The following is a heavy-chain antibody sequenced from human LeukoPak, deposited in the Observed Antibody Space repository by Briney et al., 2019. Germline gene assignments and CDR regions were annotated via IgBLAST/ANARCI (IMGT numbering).Heavy chain of an antibody. CDR2: IHYSGST. CDR1: GGSISSYY. D-gene: IGHD1-26*01. J-gene: IGHJ4*02. V-gene: IGHV4-59*01. Sequence: SSETLSLTCTVSGGSISSYYWNWIRQPPGKGLEWLGYIHYSGSTKYNPSLESRVTISLDTAKNQFSLRLSSLTAADTAVYYCARGEGQAASAFDYWGQGMLVTVSS. CDR3: ARGEGQAASAFDY.